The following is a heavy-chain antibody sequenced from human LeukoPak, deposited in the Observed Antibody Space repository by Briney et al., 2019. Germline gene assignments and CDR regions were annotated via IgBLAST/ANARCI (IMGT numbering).Heavy chain of an antibody. CDR1: GFTFSSYS. J-gene: IGHJ4*02. D-gene: IGHD6-13*01. Sequence: PGGSLRLSCVASGFTFSSYSMNWVRQAPGKGLEWVSYISTGSTTIYYADSVKGRFTISRDNAKYSLYLQMNSLRAEDTAVYYCARGARYTTIWYSHDYWGQGTLVTVSS. CDR3: ARGARYTTIWYSHDY. CDR2: ISTGSTTI. V-gene: IGHV3-48*04.